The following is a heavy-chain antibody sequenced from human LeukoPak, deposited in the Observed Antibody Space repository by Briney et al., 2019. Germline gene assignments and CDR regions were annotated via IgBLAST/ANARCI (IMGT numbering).Heavy chain of an antibody. V-gene: IGHV3-23*01. J-gene: IGHJ4*02. Sequence: PGGSLRLSCAASGFTFSSYAMSWVRQAPGKGLEWVSAISGSGGSTYYADSVKGRFTISRDNSKTTLYRQMNSLRAEDTAVYYCAKNSSPWYYFDYWGQGTLVTVSS. CDR1: GFTFSSYA. D-gene: IGHD6-6*01. CDR3: AKNSSPWYYFDY. CDR2: ISGSGGST.